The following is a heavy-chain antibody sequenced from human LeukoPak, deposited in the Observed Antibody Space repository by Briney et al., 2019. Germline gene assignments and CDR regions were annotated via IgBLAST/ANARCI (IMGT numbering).Heavy chain of an antibody. CDR3: VKESGFMVAPNSAFDI. V-gene: IGHV3-64D*06. CDR2: ISRNGGST. D-gene: IGHD4/OR15-4a*01. Sequence: PGGSLRLSCSASGFTFNSYPVHWVRQAPGKGLEYVSGISRNGGSTYYADSVKGRLTISIDNSKNTLYLQMSSLRAEDTAVYYCVKESGFMVAPNSAFDIWGQGTMVTASS. CDR1: GFTFNSYP. J-gene: IGHJ3*02.